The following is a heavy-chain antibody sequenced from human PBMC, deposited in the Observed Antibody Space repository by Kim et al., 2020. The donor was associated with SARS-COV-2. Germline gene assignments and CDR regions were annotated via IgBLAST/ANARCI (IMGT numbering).Heavy chain of an antibody. CDR1: GFSLSTSGMC. CDR3: ARILRGYYDILTGYYTTHPGFDY. D-gene: IGHD3-9*01. CDR2: IDWDDDK. Sequence: SGPTLVNPTQTLTLTCTFSGFSLSTSGMCVSWIRQPPGKALEWLALIDWDDDKYYSTSLKTRLTISKDTSKNQVVLTMTNMDPVDTATYYCARILRGYYDILTGYYTTHPGFDYWGQGTLVTVSS. V-gene: IGHV2-70*01. J-gene: IGHJ4*02.